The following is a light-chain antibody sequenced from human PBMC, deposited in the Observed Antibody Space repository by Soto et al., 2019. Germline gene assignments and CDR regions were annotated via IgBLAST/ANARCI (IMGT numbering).Light chain of an antibody. CDR1: QSVLNSSNNKNY. J-gene: IGKJ1*01. CDR3: QQYYSTPWT. Sequence: DIVMTQSPDSLAVSLGERATINCKSSQSVLNSSNNKNYLAWYQQKAGQPPKLLIYWASTRESGVPDRFSGSGSGTELTLTISSLQAEDVAVYYCQQYYSTPWTFGQGTKVEIK. CDR2: WAS. V-gene: IGKV4-1*01.